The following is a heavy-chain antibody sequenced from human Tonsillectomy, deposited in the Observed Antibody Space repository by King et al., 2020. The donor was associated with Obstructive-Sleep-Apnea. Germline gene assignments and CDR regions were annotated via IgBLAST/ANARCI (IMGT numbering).Heavy chain of an antibody. Sequence: VQLVESGAEVKMPGESLKISCKGSGYSFTTYWIGWVRQMPGKGLEWMGIIYPGGDSDTRYSPSFQGQDTISADKSVNTAYLQWSSLKASDTAMYYCARLSVTIDYWGQGTLVTVSS. CDR3: ARLSVTIDY. D-gene: IGHD4-17*01. V-gene: IGHV5-51*01. CDR1: GYSFTTYW. CDR2: IYPGGDSDT. J-gene: IGHJ4*02.